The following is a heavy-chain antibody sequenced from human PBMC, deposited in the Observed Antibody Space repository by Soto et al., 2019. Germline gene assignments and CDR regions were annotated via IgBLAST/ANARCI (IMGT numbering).Heavy chain of an antibody. CDR2: IYYSGST. CDR3: ARGRANDFWSGSLLYFDY. D-gene: IGHD3-3*01. CDR1: GGSISSGDYY. J-gene: IGHJ4*02. V-gene: IGHV4-30-4*01. Sequence: QVQLQESGPGLVKPSQTLSLTCTVSGGSISSGDYYWSWIRQPPGKGLEWIGYIYYSGSTYYNPSLKSRVTISVDTSKNQFSLKLSSVTAADTAVYYCARGRANDFWSGSLLYFDYWGQGTLVTVSS.